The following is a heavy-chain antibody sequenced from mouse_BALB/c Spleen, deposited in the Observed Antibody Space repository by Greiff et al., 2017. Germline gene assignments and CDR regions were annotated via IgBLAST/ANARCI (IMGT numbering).Heavy chain of an antibody. Sequence: EVHLVESGGGLVQPGGSLKLSCAASGFTFSSYGMSWVRQTPDKRLELVATINSNGGSTYYPDSVKGRFTISRDNAKNTLYLQMSSLKSEDTAMYYCARTMITTGFDYWGQGTTLTVSS. D-gene: IGHD2-4*01. CDR1: GFTFSSYG. V-gene: IGHV5-6-3*01. CDR3: ARTMITTGFDY. J-gene: IGHJ2*01. CDR2: INSNGGST.